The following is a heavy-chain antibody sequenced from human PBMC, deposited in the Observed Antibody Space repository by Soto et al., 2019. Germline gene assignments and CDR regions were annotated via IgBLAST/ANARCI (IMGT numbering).Heavy chain of an antibody. CDR2: IYYSGST. V-gene: IGHV4-31*03. J-gene: IGHJ4*02. Sequence: PSETLSLTCTVSGGSISSGGYYWSWIRQHPGKGLEWIGYIYYSGSTYYNPSLKSRVTISVDTSKNQFSLKLSSVTAADTAVYYCARGSLRDFGVVIKAQFDYWGQGTLVTVSS. CDR1: GGSISSGGYY. D-gene: IGHD3-3*01. CDR3: ARGSLRDFGVVIKAQFDY.